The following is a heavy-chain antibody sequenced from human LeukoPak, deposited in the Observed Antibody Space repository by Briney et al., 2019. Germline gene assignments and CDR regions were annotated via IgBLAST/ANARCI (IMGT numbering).Heavy chain of an antibody. CDR3: ARRGITYSTSYFDS. V-gene: IGHV4-39*01. D-gene: IGHD2-2*01. J-gene: IGHJ4*02. Sequence: SETLSLTCTVSGASISSSSFWGWIRRPPGRGLEWIGHIFYSGSTYYNPPLKSRVTLSVDTSDNQFSLKLSSVTATDTAIYYCARRGITYSTSYFDSWGQGVLVTVSP. CDR2: IFYSGST. CDR1: GASISSSSF.